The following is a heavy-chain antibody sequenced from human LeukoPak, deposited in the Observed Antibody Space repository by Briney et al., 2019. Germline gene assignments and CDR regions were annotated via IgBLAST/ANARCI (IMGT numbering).Heavy chain of an antibody. D-gene: IGHD6-19*01. J-gene: IGHJ4*02. V-gene: IGHV3-21*01. CDR2: ISGSSSYI. CDR1: GFTFSAYS. CDR3: ARDYRGWYYFDY. Sequence: GGCLRLSCAASGFTFSAYSINWVRQAPGKGLEWVSSISGSSSYIYYADSVKGRFAISRDNAKNSLYLQMNSLRAEDTAKYYCARDYRGWYYFDYWGQGTLVTVSS.